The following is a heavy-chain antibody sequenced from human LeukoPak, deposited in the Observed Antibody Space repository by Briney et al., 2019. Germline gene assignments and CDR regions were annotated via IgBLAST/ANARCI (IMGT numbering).Heavy chain of an antibody. Sequence: PSETLSLTCTVSGGSISSYYWSWIRQPPGKGLEWIGYIYYSGSTNYNPSLKSRVTISVDTSKNQFSLKLSSVTAADTAVYYCARAAITMIVVVKRYYYYYMDVWGKGTTVTVSS. CDR2: IYYSGST. D-gene: IGHD3-22*01. CDR1: GGSISSYY. CDR3: ARAAITMIVVVKRYYYYYMDV. J-gene: IGHJ6*03. V-gene: IGHV4-59*01.